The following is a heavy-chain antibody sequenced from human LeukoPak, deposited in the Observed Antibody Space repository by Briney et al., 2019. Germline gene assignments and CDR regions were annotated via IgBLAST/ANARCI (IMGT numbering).Heavy chain of an antibody. CDR2: ISSGSSYI. CDR1: GFTLTDQY. D-gene: IGHD4-23*01. Sequence: GGSLRLSCAASGFTLTDQYMDWGRQAPGKGLEWGSSISSGSSYIYYANSGKGRFTISRDNAKNSLYLQMNSLRAEDTAVYYCARDEKDYGGDYYGMDVWGQGTTVTVSS. CDR3: ARDEKDYGGDYYGMDV. V-gene: IGHV3-21*01. J-gene: IGHJ6*02.